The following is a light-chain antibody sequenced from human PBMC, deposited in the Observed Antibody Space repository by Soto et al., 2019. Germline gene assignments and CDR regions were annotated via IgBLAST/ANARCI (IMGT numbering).Light chain of an antibody. CDR3: MQGTHWPIT. Sequence: VMTQSPLSLPVTPGEPSSIFCRSNQSLIHSDGIAYFSWFQQRPGRSTRRLIYKVSNRDSGVPARFSGSGSGTDFALNISRVEAEDVGVYYCMQGTHWPITFGQGTRLEIK. CDR2: KVS. V-gene: IGKV2-30*02. CDR1: QSLIHSDGIAY. J-gene: IGKJ5*01.